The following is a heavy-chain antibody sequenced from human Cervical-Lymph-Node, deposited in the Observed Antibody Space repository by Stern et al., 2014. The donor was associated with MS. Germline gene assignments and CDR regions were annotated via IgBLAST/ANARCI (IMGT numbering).Heavy chain of an antibody. CDR1: GFTFDDCA. CDR2: ISWNSNNI. Sequence: QLVESGGGLVQPGRSLRLSCAASGFTFDDCAMHWVRHAPGKGLEWVSGISWNSNNIGYADSVRGRFTISRDNAKNSLYLQMNGLRPEDTALYYCAKDISERHYYFDSWGEGTLVTVSS. CDR3: AKDISERHYYFDS. J-gene: IGHJ4*02. D-gene: IGHD3-16*02. V-gene: IGHV3-9*01.